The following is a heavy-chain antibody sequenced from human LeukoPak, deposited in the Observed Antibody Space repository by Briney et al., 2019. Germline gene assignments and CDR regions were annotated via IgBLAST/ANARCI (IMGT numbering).Heavy chain of an antibody. V-gene: IGHV4-4*07. J-gene: IGHJ4*02. Sequence: SETLSLTCTVSGGSISSYYWSWIRRPAGKGLEWIGRIYTSGSTNYNPSLKSRVTMSVDTSRNQFSLKLSSVTAADTAVYYCARHYTIFGVFTDYFDSWGQGTLVTVSS. CDR1: GGSISSYY. CDR3: ARHYTIFGVFTDYFDS. CDR2: IYTSGST. D-gene: IGHD3-3*01.